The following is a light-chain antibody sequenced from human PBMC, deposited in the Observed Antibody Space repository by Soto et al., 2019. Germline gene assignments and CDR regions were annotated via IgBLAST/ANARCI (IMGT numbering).Light chain of an antibody. CDR1: QSITRNY. Sequence: IVLTQSPGTLSLSPGERVTLSCRASQSITRNYLAWYQQKPGLAPRLIMYHGSRRAAGTPDRFSGSGSGTEFTLTISSLQSEDFAVYYCQQYKNWPLFGQGTRLEIK. V-gene: IGKV3D-15*01. CDR3: QQYKNWPL. CDR2: HGS. J-gene: IGKJ5*01.